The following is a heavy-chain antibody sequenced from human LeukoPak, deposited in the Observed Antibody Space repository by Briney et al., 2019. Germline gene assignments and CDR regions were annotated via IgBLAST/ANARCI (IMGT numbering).Heavy chain of an antibody. CDR3: ARIGYSSSSEDY. J-gene: IGHJ4*02. V-gene: IGHV3-7*01. Sequence: GGSLRLSCAASGFTFSNYWMSWVRQAPGKGLEWVANTNQDGGVKYYVDSLKGRFTISRDNAKNSLYLQMNSLRGDDTAVYYCARIGYSSSSEDYWGQGTLVTVSS. CDR2: TNQDGGVK. CDR1: GFTFSNYW. D-gene: IGHD6-6*01.